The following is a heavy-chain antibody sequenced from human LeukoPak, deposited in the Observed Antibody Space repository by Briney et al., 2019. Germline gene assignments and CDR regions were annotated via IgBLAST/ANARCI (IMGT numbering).Heavy chain of an antibody. CDR1: GGSISSYY. Sequence: SETLSLTCTVSGGSISSYYWSWIRQPAGKGLEWIGRIYTSGSTNYNPSLKSRVTISVDTSKNQFSLKLSSVTAADTAVYYCARGYCTNGVCYSPNFDYWGQGTLVTVSS. CDR2: IYTSGST. D-gene: IGHD2-8*01. CDR3: ARGYCTNGVCYSPNFDY. J-gene: IGHJ4*02. V-gene: IGHV4-4*07.